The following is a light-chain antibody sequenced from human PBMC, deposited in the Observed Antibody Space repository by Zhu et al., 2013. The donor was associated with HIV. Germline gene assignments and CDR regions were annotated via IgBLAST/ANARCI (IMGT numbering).Light chain of an antibody. CDR1: QDISKY. V-gene: IGKV1-27*01. Sequence: DIQMTQSPSSLSASVGDRVTITCRASQDISKYLAWYQQKPGKAPNLLIYAASSLQSGVPSRFSGSGSGTDFTLTISSLQPEDFATYYCQQYNSYPLTFGGGTKVRSN. CDR2: AAS. J-gene: IGKJ4*01. CDR3: QQYNSYPLT.